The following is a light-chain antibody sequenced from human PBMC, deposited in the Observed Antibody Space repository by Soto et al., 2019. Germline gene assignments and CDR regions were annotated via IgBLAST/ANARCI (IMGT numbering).Light chain of an antibody. J-gene: IGLJ1*01. CDR3: TSYRSATTPPYV. CDR2: EVA. CDR1: SSDIGAYNF. Sequence: QSALTQPASVSGSPGQSITISCTGTSSDIGAYNFVPWYQHHPGKAPKLLIYEVAYRPSGISNRFSGSKSANTASLTISGLQAEDEADYFCTSYRSATTPPYVFGSGTKVTVL. V-gene: IGLV2-14*01.